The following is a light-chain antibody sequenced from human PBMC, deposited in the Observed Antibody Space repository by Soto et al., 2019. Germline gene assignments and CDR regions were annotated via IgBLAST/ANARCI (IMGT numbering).Light chain of an antibody. CDR3: QQYGSSPPYT. CDR2: ASS. J-gene: IGKJ2*01. V-gene: IGKV3-20*01. Sequence: EIVMTQSPGTLSLSPGERATLSCRASQTINNNFLGWYQQKPGQPPRLLIVASSRRATGIPDRFSGSGSGTDFTLTISRLEPGDFGVYYCQQYGSSPPYTFGQGTKLDIK. CDR1: QTINNNF.